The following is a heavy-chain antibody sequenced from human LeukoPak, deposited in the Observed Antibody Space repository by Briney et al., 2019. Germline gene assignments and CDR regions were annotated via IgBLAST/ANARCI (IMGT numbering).Heavy chain of an antibody. CDR1: GFTFSSYG. Sequence: GGSLRLSCAASGFTFSSYGMHWVRQAPGKGLEWVAVIWYDGSNKYYADSVKGRFTISRGNSKNTLYLQMNSLRAEDTAVYYCARDQGYSYAGNWFDPWGQGTLVTVSS. V-gene: IGHV3-33*01. CDR3: ARDQGYSYAGNWFDP. CDR2: IWYDGSNK. D-gene: IGHD5-18*01. J-gene: IGHJ5*02.